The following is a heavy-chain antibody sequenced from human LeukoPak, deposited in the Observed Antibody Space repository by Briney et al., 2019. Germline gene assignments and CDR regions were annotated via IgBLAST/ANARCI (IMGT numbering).Heavy chain of an antibody. V-gene: IGHV5-51*01. J-gene: IGHJ6*02. CDR1: GYSFTSYW. CDR2: IYPGDSDT. CDR3: ARGPAAAGIHTNYYYGMDV. D-gene: IGHD6-13*01. Sequence: GESLKISCKGSGYSFTSYWIGWVRQMPGKGLEWMGIIYPGDSDTRYSPSFQGQVTISADKSISTAYLQWSSLKASDTAMYYCARGPAAAGIHTNYYYGMDVWGQGTTVTVSS.